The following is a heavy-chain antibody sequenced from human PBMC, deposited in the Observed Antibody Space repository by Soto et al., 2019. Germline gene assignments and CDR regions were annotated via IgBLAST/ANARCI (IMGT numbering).Heavy chain of an antibody. CDR3: AKDEVPGPPDYSDF. V-gene: IGHV3-30*04. CDR2: ISSGGRHQ. Sequence: PGGSLRLSCVGSGFTVSAYEIHWVRQAPGKGLDWVAVISSGGRHQFYTDSVRGRFTISRDDSKNTVYLQMNNLTPQDAAIYYCAKDEVPGPPDYSDFWGQGTMVTVSS. J-gene: IGHJ4*02. CDR1: GFTVSAYE.